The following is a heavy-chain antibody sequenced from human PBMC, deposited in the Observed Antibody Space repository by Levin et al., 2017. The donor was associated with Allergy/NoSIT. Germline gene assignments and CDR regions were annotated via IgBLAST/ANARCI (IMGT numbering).Heavy chain of an antibody. CDR1: GGSISDSSYY. V-gene: IGHV4-39*07. J-gene: IGHJ5*02. Sequence: NPGGSLRLSCTVSGGSISDSSYYWGWIRQPPGKGLEWIGSIHHTGSTDYNPSLKSRVTISVDTSKNQSSLKLTSVTAADTAVYFCARALAIGRGWYNGVGWFDPWGQGTLVTVSS. CDR2: IHHTGST. D-gene: IGHD6-19*01. CDR3: ARALAIGRGWYNGVGWFDP.